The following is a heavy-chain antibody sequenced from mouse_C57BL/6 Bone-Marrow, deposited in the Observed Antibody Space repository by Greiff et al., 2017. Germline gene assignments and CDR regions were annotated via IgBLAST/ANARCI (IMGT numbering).Heavy chain of an antibody. Sequence: QVQLQQSGAELARPGASVKLSCKASGYTFTSYGISWVKQRTGQGLEWIGEIYPRSGNTYYNEKFKGKATLTADTSSSTAYMELRSLTSEDSAVYFCARGGYGSSYAWFAYWGQGTLVTVSA. V-gene: IGHV1-81*01. CDR3: ARGGYGSSYAWFAY. CDR2: IYPRSGNT. D-gene: IGHD1-1*01. CDR1: GYTFTSYG. J-gene: IGHJ3*01.